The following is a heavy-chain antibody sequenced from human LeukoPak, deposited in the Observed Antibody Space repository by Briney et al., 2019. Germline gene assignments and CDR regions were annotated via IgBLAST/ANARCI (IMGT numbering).Heavy chain of an antibody. D-gene: IGHD3/OR15-3a*01. Sequence: GGSLRLSCAVYGFNFSSYWMSWVRQAPGKGLEWVANIKKDGSEKNYVDSVKGRFTISRDDAKNSLYLQMNSLRAEDTAVYYCATLDFLFDYWGQGTLVTVSS. CDR2: IKKDGSEK. V-gene: IGHV3-7*01. CDR1: GFNFSSYW. J-gene: IGHJ4*02. CDR3: ATLDFLFDY.